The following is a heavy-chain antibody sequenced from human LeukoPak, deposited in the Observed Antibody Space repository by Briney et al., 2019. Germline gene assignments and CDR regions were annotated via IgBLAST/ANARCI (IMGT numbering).Heavy chain of an antibody. D-gene: IGHD3-3*01. J-gene: IGHJ4*02. V-gene: IGHV3-48*01. CDR2: ISSSSSTI. CDR1: GFTFSSYS. CDR3: AKDKFWSGYFDY. Sequence: GGSLRLACAASGFTFSSYSMNWVRQAPGKGLEWVSYISSSSSTIYYADSVKGRFPISRDNAKNTLYLQMNSLRAEDTAVYYCAKDKFWSGYFDYWGQGTLVTVSS.